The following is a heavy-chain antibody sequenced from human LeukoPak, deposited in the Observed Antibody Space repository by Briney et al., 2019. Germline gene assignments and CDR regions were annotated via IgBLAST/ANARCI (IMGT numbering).Heavy chain of an antibody. D-gene: IGHD3-22*01. Sequence: ASVKVSCKASGYTFTSYAMHWVRQAPGQRLEWMGWLNAGNGNTKYSQKFQGRVTITRDTSASTAYMELSSLRSEDTAVYYCARDGAYYYDSSGYYYGPFDYWGQGTLVTVSS. CDR1: GYTFTSYA. CDR3: ARDGAYYYDSSGYYYGPFDY. J-gene: IGHJ4*02. V-gene: IGHV1-3*01. CDR2: LNAGNGNT.